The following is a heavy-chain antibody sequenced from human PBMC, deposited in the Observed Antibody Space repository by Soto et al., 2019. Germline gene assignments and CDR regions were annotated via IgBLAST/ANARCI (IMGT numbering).Heavy chain of an antibody. D-gene: IGHD2-2*02. V-gene: IGHV4-34*01. Sequence: SETLSLTCAVYGGSFSGYYWSWIRQPPGKGLEWIGEINHSGSTNYNPSLKSRVTISVDTSKNQFSLKLSSVTAADTAVYYCARGYCSSTSCYKGHFDYWGQGTLVTVSS. J-gene: IGHJ4*02. CDR3: ARGYCSSTSCYKGHFDY. CDR2: INHSGST. CDR1: GGSFSGYY.